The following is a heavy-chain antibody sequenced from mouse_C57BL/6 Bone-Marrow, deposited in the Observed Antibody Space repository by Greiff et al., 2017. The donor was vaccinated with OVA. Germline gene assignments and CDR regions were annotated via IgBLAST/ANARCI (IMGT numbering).Heavy chain of an antibody. V-gene: IGHV1-15*01. Sequence: VQLQQSGAELVRPGASVTLSCKASGYTFTDYEMHWVKQTPVHGLEWIGAIDPETGGTAYNQKFKGKAILTADKSSSTAYMELRSLTSEDSAVYYCTSRGYYRYFDVWGTGTTVTVSS. CDR1: GYTFTDYE. D-gene: IGHD2-12*01. CDR2: IDPETGGT. J-gene: IGHJ1*03. CDR3: TSRGYYRYFDV.